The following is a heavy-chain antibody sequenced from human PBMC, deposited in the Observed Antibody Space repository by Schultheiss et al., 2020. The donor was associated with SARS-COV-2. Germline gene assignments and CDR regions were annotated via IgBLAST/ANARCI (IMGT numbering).Heavy chain of an antibody. Sequence: GGSLRLSCAASGFTFSSYAMSWVRQAPGKGLEWVSAISGSGGSTYYADSVKGRFTISRDNSKNTLYLQVNSLRAEDTAVYYCARLPTGFPNWFDPWGQGTLVTVSS. V-gene: IGHV3-23*01. J-gene: IGHJ5*02. CDR1: GFTFSSYA. CDR3: ARLPTGFPNWFDP. D-gene: IGHD3-9*01. CDR2: ISGSGGST.